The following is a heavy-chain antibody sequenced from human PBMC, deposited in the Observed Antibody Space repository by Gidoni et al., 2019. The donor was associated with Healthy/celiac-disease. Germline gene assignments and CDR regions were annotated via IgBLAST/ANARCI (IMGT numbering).Heavy chain of an antibody. D-gene: IGHD6-13*01. CDR2: ISRSSSYI. Sequence: EVQLVESGGGLVKPGGSLRLSCAASGFTFSSYSMNWVRQAPGKGLEWVSSISRSSSYIYYADSVKGRFTISRDNAKNSLYLQMNSLRAEDTAVYYCARDVGRGSSSDWGQGTLVTVSS. V-gene: IGHV3-21*01. CDR1: GFTFSSYS. CDR3: ARDVGRGSSSD. J-gene: IGHJ4*02.